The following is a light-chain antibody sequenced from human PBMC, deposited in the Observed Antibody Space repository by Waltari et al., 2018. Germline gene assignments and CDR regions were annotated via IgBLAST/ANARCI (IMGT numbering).Light chain of an antibody. J-gene: IGLJ2*01. V-gene: IGLV3-21*02. Sequence: SYELTQPPSVSVSPGQTARITCGGDNIEDKIVNWYQHRAGQAPGLLLYDDYDRPSGIPGRFSGSNSGNTANLTISRAEAGDEADYYCQVGDKTNGHAIFGGGTKVTVL. CDR3: QVGDKTNGHAI. CDR2: DDY. CDR1: NIEDKI.